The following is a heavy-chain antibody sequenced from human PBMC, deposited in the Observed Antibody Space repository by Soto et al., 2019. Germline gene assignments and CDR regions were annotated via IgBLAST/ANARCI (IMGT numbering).Heavy chain of an antibody. CDR3: ARRDCSGGSCYFDYYYGMDV. J-gene: IGHJ6*02. D-gene: IGHD2-15*01. CDR1: GYSFTSYW. Sequence: PGESLKISCKGSGYSFTSYWISWVRQMPGKGLEWLGRIDPSDSYTNYSPSFQGHVTTSADKSISTAYLQWSSLKASDTAMYYCARRDCSGGSCYFDYYYGMDVWGQGTTVTVSS. CDR2: IDPSDSYT. V-gene: IGHV5-10-1*01.